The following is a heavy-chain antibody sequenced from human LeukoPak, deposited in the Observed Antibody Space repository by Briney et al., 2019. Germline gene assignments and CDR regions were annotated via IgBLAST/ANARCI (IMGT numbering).Heavy chain of an antibody. CDR2: INHSGST. J-gene: IGHJ4*02. CDR1: GGSFSGYY. CDR3: ARGRGSGDIVVVVAATRFDY. V-gene: IGHV4-34*01. Sequence: SETLSLTCAVYGGSFSGYYWSWIRQPPGKGLEWIGEINHSGSTNYNSSLKSRVTISVDTSKNQFSLKLSSVTAADTAVYYCARGRGSGDIVVVVAATRFDYWGQGTLVTVSS. D-gene: IGHD2-15*01.